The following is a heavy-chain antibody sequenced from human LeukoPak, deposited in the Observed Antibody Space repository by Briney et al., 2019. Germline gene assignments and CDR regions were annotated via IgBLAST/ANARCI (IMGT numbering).Heavy chain of an antibody. D-gene: IGHD2-2*01. CDR1: GFTFSSYW. Sequence: PGGSLRLSCAASGFTFSSYWMHWVRQAPGKGLVWVSRINIDGSSTSYADSVKGRFTISRDNAKNTLYLQMNSLRAEDTAVYYCAREFIVVVPAAMTKGNWFDPWGQGTLVTVSS. CDR3: AREFIVVVPAAMTKGNWFDP. CDR2: INIDGSST. J-gene: IGHJ5*02. V-gene: IGHV3-74*01.